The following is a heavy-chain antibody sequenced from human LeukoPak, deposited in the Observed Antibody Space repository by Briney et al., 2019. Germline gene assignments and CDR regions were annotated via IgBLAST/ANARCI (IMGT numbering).Heavy chain of an antibody. CDR2: ISSSGSTI. CDR1: GFTFSSYE. V-gene: IGHV3-48*03. Sequence: GGSLRLSCAASGFTFSSYEMNWVRQAPGKGLEWVSYISSSGSTIYYADSVKGRFTISRDNAKNSLYLQMNSLRAEDTAVYYCTRVASYDILTGYYTLHYDYWGQGTLVTVSS. CDR3: TRVASYDILTGYYTLHYDY. D-gene: IGHD3-9*01. J-gene: IGHJ4*02.